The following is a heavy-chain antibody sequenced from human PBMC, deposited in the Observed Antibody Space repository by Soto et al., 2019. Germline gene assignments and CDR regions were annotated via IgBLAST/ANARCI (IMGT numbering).Heavy chain of an antibody. CDR3: ARGIYSYGYHYYYGVDV. Sequence: PGGSLRLSCAASGFTFSSYGMHWVRQAPGKGLEWVAVIWYDGSNKYYADSVKGRFTISRDNSKNTLYLQMNSLRAEDTAVYYCARGIYSYGYHYYYGVDVWGQGTTVTVSS. V-gene: IGHV3-33*01. D-gene: IGHD5-18*01. CDR2: IWYDGSNK. J-gene: IGHJ6*02. CDR1: GFTFSSYG.